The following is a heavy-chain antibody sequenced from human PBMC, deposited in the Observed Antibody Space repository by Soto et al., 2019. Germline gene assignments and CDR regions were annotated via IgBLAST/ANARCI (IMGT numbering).Heavy chain of an antibody. CDR3: AKSGRDGHPFDY. CDR2: ISYDGSNK. D-gene: IGHD2-15*01. Sequence: PGGSLRLSCAASGVTFSSYGMHGVRQAPGKGLEWVAVISYDGSNKYYADSVKGRFTISRDNSKNTLYLQMNSLRAEDTAVYYCAKSGRDGHPFDYWGQGTLVTVSS. J-gene: IGHJ4*02. CDR1: GVTFSSYG. V-gene: IGHV3-30*18.